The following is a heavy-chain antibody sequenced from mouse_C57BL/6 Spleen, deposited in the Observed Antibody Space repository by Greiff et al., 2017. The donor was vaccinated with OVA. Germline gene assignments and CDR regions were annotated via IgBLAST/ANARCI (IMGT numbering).Heavy chain of an antibody. CDR3: ARDYDYGKGAMDY. D-gene: IGHD2-4*01. CDR1: GFSLTSYG. CDR2: IWGGGST. Sequence: VQVVESGPGLVAPSQSLSITCTVSGFSLTSYGVDWVRQSPGKGLEWLGVIWGGGSTNYNSALKSRLSISKDNSKSQVFLKMNSLQTDDTAMYYCARDYDYGKGAMDYWGQGTSVTVSS. J-gene: IGHJ4*01. V-gene: IGHV2-6*01.